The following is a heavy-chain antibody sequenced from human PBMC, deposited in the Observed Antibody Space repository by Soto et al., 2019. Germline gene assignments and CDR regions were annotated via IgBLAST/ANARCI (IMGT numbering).Heavy chain of an antibody. D-gene: IGHD3-10*01. CDR2: ISWNSGTI. V-gene: IGHV3-9*01. CDR1: GFSFDDYA. J-gene: IGHJ5*02. CDR3: ARDVWSRASGPPDS. Sequence: EVQLVESGGGLIQPGMSLRLSCAASGFSFDDYAMHWVRQVPGKGLEWITGISWNSGTIGYADSVKGRFTISRDNAKNYLYLEMNSLRAEDTAFYYCARDVWSRASGPPDSWGQGTLVTVSS.